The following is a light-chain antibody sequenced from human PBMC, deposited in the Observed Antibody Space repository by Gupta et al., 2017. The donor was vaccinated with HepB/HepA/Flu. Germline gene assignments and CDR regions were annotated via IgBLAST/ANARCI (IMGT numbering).Light chain of an antibody. J-gene: IGLJ1*01. V-gene: IGLV2-11*01. Sequence: QSALTQPRSVSGSPGQSITISCTGTSSDVGAYNYVSWYQHRPDRAPKLIISDVTQRPSGVPDRFSDSKSGNTASLTISGLQAEDEADYFCCSYAGTYVFGTGTKVTVL. CDR1: SSDVGAYNY. CDR3: CSYAGTYV. CDR2: DVT.